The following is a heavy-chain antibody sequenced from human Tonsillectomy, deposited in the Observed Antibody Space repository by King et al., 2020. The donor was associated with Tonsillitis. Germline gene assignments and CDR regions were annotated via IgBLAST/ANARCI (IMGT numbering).Heavy chain of an antibody. Sequence: VQLVESGGGLVQPGRSLRLSCAASGFTFDDYAMHWVRQAPGKGLEWVSGISWNSGSIGFADSVKGRFNISRDNAKNSLYLQMNSLRAEDTAVYYCATEANSGSDRDAFDIWGQETMVTASS. CDR3: ATEANSGSDRDAFDI. D-gene: IGHD1-26*01. J-gene: IGHJ3*02. V-gene: IGHV3-9*01. CDR1: GFTFDDYA. CDR2: ISWNSGSI.